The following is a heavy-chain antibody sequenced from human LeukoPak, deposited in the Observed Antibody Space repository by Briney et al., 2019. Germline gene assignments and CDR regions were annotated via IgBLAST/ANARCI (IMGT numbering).Heavy chain of an antibody. CDR1: GFTFSSYA. V-gene: IGHV3-23*01. D-gene: IGHD6-19*01. Sequence: GGSLRLSCAASGFTFSSYAMSWVRQAPGKGLEWVSVISGSGGSTYYADSVKGRFTISRDNSKNTLYLQMNSLRAEDTAVYYCAKDERYSSGSFDYWGQGTLVTVSS. J-gene: IGHJ4*02. CDR2: ISGSGGST. CDR3: AKDERYSSGSFDY.